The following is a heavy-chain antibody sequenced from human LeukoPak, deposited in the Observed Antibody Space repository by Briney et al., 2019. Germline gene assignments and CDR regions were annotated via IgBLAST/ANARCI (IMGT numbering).Heavy chain of an antibody. CDR3: ARHTPGPSYYYGVDV. J-gene: IGHJ6*02. CDR2: IYYRTKWYN. CDR1: GDSVSSNSAA. D-gene: IGHD1-14*01. Sequence: SQTLSLTCAISGDSVSSNSAAWNWIRQSPSRGLEWLGRIYYRTKWYNYYTLSVKSRIRINPDTSKNQVSLQLNSVTPEDTAVDYCARHTPGPSYYYGVDVWGQATTVTVSS. V-gene: IGHV6-1*01.